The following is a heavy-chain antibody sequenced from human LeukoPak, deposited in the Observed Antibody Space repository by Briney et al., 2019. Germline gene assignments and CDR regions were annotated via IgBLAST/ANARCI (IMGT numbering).Heavy chain of an antibody. J-gene: IGHJ4*02. D-gene: IGHD4-17*01. Sequence: SETLSLTCTVSDGSISGYYWSWIRQPPGKGLEWIGYIYYSGSTDYNPSLKSRVTMSLDTSKNQFFLKLSSVTAADTAVYFCATGAGPFDYWGQGILVTVSS. V-gene: IGHV4-59*12. CDR2: IYYSGST. CDR3: ATGAGPFDY. CDR1: DGSISGYY.